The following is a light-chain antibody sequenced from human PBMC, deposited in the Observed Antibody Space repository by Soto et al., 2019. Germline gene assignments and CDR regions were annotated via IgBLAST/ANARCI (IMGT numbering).Light chain of an antibody. CDR1: QSISSY. Sequence: DIQMTQSPSSLSASVGDRVTITCRASQSISSYLNWYQQKSGKAPNLLIYGVSGLQGGVPSRFSGSGSGTDFTLSISSLQPEDFATYYCQQSYTAPSITFGQGTRLEIK. J-gene: IGKJ5*01. CDR2: GVS. V-gene: IGKV1-39*01. CDR3: QQSYTAPSIT.